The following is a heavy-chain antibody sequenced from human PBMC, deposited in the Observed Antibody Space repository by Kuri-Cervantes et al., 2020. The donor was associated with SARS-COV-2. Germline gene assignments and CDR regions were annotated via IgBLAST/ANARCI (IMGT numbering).Heavy chain of an antibody. CDR2: INWNGGST. Sequence: GESLKISCAASGFTFDYYGMSWVRQAPGKGLEWVSGINWNGGSTGYSDSVKGRFTISRDNAKNSLYLQMNSLRAEDTALYYCASDNSGGYFREGGGFDYWGQGTLVTVSS. D-gene: IGHD1-26*01. CDR3: ASDNSGGYFREGGGFDY. J-gene: IGHJ4*02. V-gene: IGHV3-20*04. CDR1: GFTFDYYG.